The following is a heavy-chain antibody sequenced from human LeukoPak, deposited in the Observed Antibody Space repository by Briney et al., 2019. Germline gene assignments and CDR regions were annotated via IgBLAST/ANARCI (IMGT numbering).Heavy chain of an antibody. CDR3: ASPPRSGSYFDY. CDR2: IIPILGIA. Sequence: TSVKVSCKASGGTFSSYAISWVRQAPGQGLEWMGRIIPILGIANYAQKFQGRVTITADKSTSTAYMELSSLRSEDTAVYYCASPPRSGSYFDYWGQGTLVTVSS. V-gene: IGHV1-69*04. CDR1: GGTFSSYA. D-gene: IGHD1-26*01. J-gene: IGHJ4*02.